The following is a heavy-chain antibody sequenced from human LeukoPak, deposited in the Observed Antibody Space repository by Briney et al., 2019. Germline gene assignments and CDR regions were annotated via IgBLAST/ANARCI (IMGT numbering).Heavy chain of an antibody. Sequence: GGSLRLSCAASGFTFSSYDMNWVRQAPGKGLEWVSGISGSGGSTDYADSVKGRFSISRDNSKNTLYLQMNSLRAEDTAVYYCAKGQLWFGEFSYFDYSGQGTLVTVSS. D-gene: IGHD3-10*01. CDR3: AKGQLWFGEFSYFDY. V-gene: IGHV3-23*01. J-gene: IGHJ4*02. CDR2: ISGSGGST. CDR1: GFTFSSYD.